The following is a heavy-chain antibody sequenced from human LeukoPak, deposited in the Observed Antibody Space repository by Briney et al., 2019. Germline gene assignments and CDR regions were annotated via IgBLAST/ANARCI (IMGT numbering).Heavy chain of an antibody. V-gene: IGHV4-59*01. CDR1: GGSISSYY. CDR2: IYYSGST. Sequence: PSETLSLTCTVSGGSISSYYWSWLRQPPGKGLEWIGYIYYSGSTTYNPSLKSRVTISVDTSKNQFSLKLSSVTAADTAVYYCARGWSSGWYRNDYWGQGTLVTVSS. CDR3: ARGWSSGWYRNDY. D-gene: IGHD6-19*01. J-gene: IGHJ4*02.